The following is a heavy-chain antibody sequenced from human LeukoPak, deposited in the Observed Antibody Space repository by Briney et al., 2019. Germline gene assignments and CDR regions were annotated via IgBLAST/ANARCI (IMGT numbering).Heavy chain of an antibody. CDR3: AKTPWNVVVPAATPAPYWYFDL. J-gene: IGHJ2*01. CDR2: ISGSDGST. D-gene: IGHD2-2*01. V-gene: IGHV3-23*01. CDR1: GGSISSGGYY. Sequence: ETLSLTCTVSGGSISSGGYYWSWVRQAPGKGLEWVSAISGSDGSTYYADSVKGRFTISRDNSKNTLYLQMNSLRAEDTAVYYCAKTPWNVVVPAATPAPYWYFDLWGRGTLVTVSS.